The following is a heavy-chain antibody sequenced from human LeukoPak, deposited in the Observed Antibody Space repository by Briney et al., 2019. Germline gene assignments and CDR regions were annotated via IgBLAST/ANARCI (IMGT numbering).Heavy chain of an antibody. CDR3: ARDPNALDY. CDR2: ISSRSSSI. V-gene: IGHV3-21*01. Sequence: GGSLRLSCAASGFSFSSYGMNWVRQTPGKGLEWVSSISSRSSSIYYADSVKGRFTISRDDAKNSLYLQMNSLRDEDTAVYYCARDPNALDYWGQGTLVTVSS. J-gene: IGHJ4*02. CDR1: GFSFSSYG.